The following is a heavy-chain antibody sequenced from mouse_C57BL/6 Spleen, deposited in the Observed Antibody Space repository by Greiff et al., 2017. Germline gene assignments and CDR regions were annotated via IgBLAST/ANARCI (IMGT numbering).Heavy chain of an antibody. D-gene: IGHD2-3*01. V-gene: IGHV5-9-1*02. J-gene: IGHJ3*01. Sequence: EVKLMESGEGLVKPGGSLKLSCAASGFTFSSYAMSWVRQTPEKRLEWVAYISSGGDYIYYADTVKGRFTISRDNARNTLYLQMSSLKSEDTAMYYCTRGIYDGYYIRFAYWGQVTLVTVSA. CDR3: TRGIYDGYYIRFAY. CDR1: GFTFSSYA. CDR2: ISSGGDYI.